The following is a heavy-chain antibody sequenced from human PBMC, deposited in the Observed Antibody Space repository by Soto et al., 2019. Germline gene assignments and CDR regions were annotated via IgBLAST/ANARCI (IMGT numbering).Heavy chain of an antibody. V-gene: IGHV1-69*13. CDR1: GGTFSSYA. Sequence: GASVKVSCKASGGTFSSYAISWVRQAPGQGLEWMGGIIPIFGTANYAQKFQGRVTITADESTSTAYMELSSLRSEDTAVYYCARDRYSGYDHFDYWGQGTLVTVSS. D-gene: IGHD5-12*01. CDR3: ARDRYSGYDHFDY. J-gene: IGHJ4*02. CDR2: IIPIFGTA.